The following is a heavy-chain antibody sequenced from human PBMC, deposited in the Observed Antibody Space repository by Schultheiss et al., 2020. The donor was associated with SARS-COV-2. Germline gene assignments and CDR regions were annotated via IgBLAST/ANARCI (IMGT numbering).Heavy chain of an antibody. D-gene: IGHD3-22*01. CDR1: GGTFSSYT. V-gene: IGHV1-18*01. Sequence: ASVKVSCKASGGTFSSYTISWVRQAPGQGLEWMGWISAYNGNTNYAQKLQGRVTMTTDTSTSTAYMELRSLRSDDTAVYYCARDGAFITMTDYYYYGMDVWGQGTTVTVSS. CDR2: ISAYNGNT. CDR3: ARDGAFITMTDYYYYGMDV. J-gene: IGHJ6*02.